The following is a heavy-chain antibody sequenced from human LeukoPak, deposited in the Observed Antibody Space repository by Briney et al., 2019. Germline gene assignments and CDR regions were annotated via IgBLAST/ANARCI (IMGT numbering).Heavy chain of an antibody. V-gene: IGHV4-4*07. Sequence: SEPLSLPCSVSGGFISGYYWTWLRQPAGKVLEWIVRVYTSGSTHYNPSLKTRLTMSVDTSKNQFSLKLSSVTAADTAVYYCARLITGTTTAFDIWGQGTMVTVSS. J-gene: IGHJ3*02. CDR1: GGFISGYY. CDR2: VYTSGST. CDR3: ARLITGTTTAFDI. D-gene: IGHD1-7*01.